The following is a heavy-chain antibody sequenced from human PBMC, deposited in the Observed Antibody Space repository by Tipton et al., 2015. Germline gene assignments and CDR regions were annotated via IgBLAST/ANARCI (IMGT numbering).Heavy chain of an antibody. J-gene: IGHJ4*02. CDR1: GYSFSNFW. D-gene: IGHD4-17*01. CDR2: IYPGDSDA. V-gene: IGHV5-51*01. Sequence: QLVQSGAEVKKPGESLKISCKASGYSFSNFWIAWVRQMPGKGLEWMGIIYPGDSDAKYSPSFQGQVTISVDKSINSAYLQWSSLKASDAAMYYCARRQDDYGDYGYWGQGTLVTVSS. CDR3: ARRQDDYGDYGY.